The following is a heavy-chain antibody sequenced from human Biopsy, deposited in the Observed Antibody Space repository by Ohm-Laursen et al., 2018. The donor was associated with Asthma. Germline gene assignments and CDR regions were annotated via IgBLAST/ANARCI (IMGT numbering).Heavy chain of an antibody. D-gene: IGHD3-3*02. Sequence: SLRLSCAAPGFSFGDYWMSWVRQVPGKGLEWVANIKHDGTERNHVDSLKGRFTISRDNAKNSLYLQMNSLRAEDTAVYYCARTFHFWSPYHAEHYQLWGQGTQVTFS. J-gene: IGHJ4*02. CDR3: ARTFHFWSPYHAEHYQL. CDR1: GFSFGDYW. V-gene: IGHV3-7*01. CDR2: IKHDGTER.